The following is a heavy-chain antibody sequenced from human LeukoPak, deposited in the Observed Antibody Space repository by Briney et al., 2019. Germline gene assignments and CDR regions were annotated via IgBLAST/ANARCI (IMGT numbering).Heavy chain of an antibody. CDR1: GLTFSSYP. CDR3: ARSPPRGYSGHDDWPAYNFDY. V-gene: IGHV3-21*01. D-gene: IGHD5-12*01. CDR2: ISYTSTHI. Sequence: GGSLRVSCAASGLTFSSYPMNWVRLAPGEGLEWVSSISYTSTHINYADSVKGRFTISRDNAKNSLYLQMSSLRAEDTAVYYCARSPPRGYSGHDDWPAYNFDYWGQGTLVTVSS. J-gene: IGHJ4*02.